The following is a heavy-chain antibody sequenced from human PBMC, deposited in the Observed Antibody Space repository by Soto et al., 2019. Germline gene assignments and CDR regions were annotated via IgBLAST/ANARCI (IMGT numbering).Heavy chain of an antibody. D-gene: IGHD6-13*01. V-gene: IGHV4-59*01. CDR1: GGSISSYY. CDR2: IYYSGST. Sequence: PSETLSLTCTVSGGSISSYYWSWIRQPPGKGLEWIGYIYYSGSTNYNPSLKSRVTISVDTSKNQFSLKLSSVTAADTAVYYCASIAAAGKGEYYYYGMDVWGQGTTVTVSS. CDR3: ASIAAAGKGEYYYYGMDV. J-gene: IGHJ6*02.